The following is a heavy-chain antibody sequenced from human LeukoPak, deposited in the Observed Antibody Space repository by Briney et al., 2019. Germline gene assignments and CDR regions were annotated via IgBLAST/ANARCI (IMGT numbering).Heavy chain of an antibody. Sequence: GASVSVSCKASGGTFSSYAISWVRQAPGQGREGMGGIIPIFGTANYAQKFQGRVTITAAESTSTAYMELSSLRSEDTAVYYCARELAAAGYGFDYWGQGTLVTVSS. J-gene: IGHJ4*02. CDR2: IIPIFGTA. CDR1: GGTFSSYA. D-gene: IGHD6-13*01. CDR3: ARELAAAGYGFDY. V-gene: IGHV1-69*13.